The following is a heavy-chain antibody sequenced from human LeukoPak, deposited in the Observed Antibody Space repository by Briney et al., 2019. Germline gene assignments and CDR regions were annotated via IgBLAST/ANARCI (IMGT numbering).Heavy chain of an antibody. J-gene: IGHJ4*02. D-gene: IGHD6-19*01. CDR1: GFTFSSYS. Sequence: GGSLRLSCAASGFTFSSYSMNWVRQAPGKGLEWVSSISSSSSYIYYADSVKGRFTISRDNAKNSLYLQMNSLRAEDTAVYYCASNSGWTLFDYWGQGTLITVSS. CDR3: ASNSGWTLFDY. CDR2: ISSSSSYI. V-gene: IGHV3-21*01.